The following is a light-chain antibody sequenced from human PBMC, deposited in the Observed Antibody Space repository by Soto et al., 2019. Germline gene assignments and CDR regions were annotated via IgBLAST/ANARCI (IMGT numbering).Light chain of an antibody. CDR3: SSYTSSNTLI. V-gene: IGLV2-14*01. Sequence: QPVLTQPASVSGSPGQSITISCIGASSDIGGYNYVSWYQQHPGKAPKLIIYEVTNRPSGVSNRFSGSKSGNTASLTISGLQAEDEADYYCSSYTSSNTLIFGGGTKLTVL. J-gene: IGLJ2*01. CDR1: SSDIGGYNY. CDR2: EVT.